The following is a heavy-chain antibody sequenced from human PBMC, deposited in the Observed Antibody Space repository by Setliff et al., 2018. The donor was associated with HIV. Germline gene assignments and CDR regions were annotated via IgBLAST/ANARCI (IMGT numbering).Heavy chain of an antibody. CDR1: GFTFGDYA. CDR3: AREEGPIYYFYYMDV. V-gene: IGHV3-48*01. Sequence: GGSLRLSCTASGFTFGDYAMSWFRQAPGKGLEWVGFISSSSSTIYYADSVKGRFTISRDNAKNSLYLQMNSLRAEDTAVYYCAREEGPIYYFYYMDVWGKGTTVTVSS. J-gene: IGHJ6*03. D-gene: IGHD3-3*02. CDR2: ISSSSSTI.